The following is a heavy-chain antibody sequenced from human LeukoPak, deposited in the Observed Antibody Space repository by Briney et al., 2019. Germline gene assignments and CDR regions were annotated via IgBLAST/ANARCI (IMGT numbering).Heavy chain of an antibody. CDR3: ATDPSRLTVVVNPFFDY. J-gene: IGHJ4*02. D-gene: IGHD3-22*01. CDR1: GYTLTELS. Sequence: ASVKVSCKVSGYTLTELSMHWARQAPGKGLEWMGGFDPEDGETIYAQKFQGRVTMTEDTSTDTAYMELSSLRSEDTAVYYCATDPSRLTVVVNPFFDYWGQGTLVTVSS. CDR2: FDPEDGET. V-gene: IGHV1-24*01.